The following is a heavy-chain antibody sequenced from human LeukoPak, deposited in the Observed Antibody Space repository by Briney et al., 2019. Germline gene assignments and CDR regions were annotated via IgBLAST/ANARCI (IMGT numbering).Heavy chain of an antibody. CDR3: AKEEYSGSYLAYFDY. J-gene: IGHJ4*02. V-gene: IGHV3-30*18. CDR2: ISYDGSNK. D-gene: IGHD1-26*01. CDR1: GFTFSSYA. Sequence: GGSLRLSCAASGFTFSSYAMSWVRQAPGKGLEWVAVISYDGSNKYYADSVKGRFIISRDNSKNTLYLQMNSLRAEDTAVYYCAKEEYSGSYLAYFDYWGQGTLVTVSS.